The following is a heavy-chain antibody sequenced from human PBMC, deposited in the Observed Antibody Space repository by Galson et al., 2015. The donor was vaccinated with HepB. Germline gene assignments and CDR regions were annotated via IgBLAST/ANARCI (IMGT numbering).Heavy chain of an antibody. CDR3: AGEYYFDTSGYYRPNLGFDP. V-gene: IGHV7-4-1*02. D-gene: IGHD3-22*01. J-gene: IGHJ5*02. CDR2: INTNTGNP. Sequence: VKVSCKASGYTFSDYAMNWVRQAPGQGLEWMGWINTNTGNPTYATGFTGRFVFSLDTSVSTAFLQISSLKPEDTAVYYCAGEYYFDTSGYYRPNLGFDPWGQGTLVTVSS. CDR1: GYTFSDYA.